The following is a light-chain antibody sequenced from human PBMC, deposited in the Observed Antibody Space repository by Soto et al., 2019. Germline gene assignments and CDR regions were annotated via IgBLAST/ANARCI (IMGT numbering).Light chain of an antibody. V-gene: IGKV1-5*03. CDR1: QTISSW. J-gene: IGKJ1*01. Sequence: DIQMTQSPSTLSGSVGDRVTITCRASQTISSWLAWYQQKPGKAPKLLIYKASTLKSGVPSRFSGSGSGTEFTLTISSLQPDDFATYYCQHYNRYSEAFGQGTKVEPK. CDR3: QHYNRYSEA. CDR2: KAS.